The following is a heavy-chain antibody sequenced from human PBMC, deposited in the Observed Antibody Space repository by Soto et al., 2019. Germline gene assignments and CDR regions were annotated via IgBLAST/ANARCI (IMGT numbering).Heavy chain of an antibody. D-gene: IGHD5-12*01. CDR1: GYSFTGYY. CDR2: ISPNSGGT. V-gene: IGHV1-2*02. J-gene: IGHJ5*02. CDR3: GKGRSGYVGVFS. Sequence: QVQLVQSGAEVKKSGASVKISCKASGYSFTGYYIHWVRQAPGQGFEWMGEISPNSGGTKYAQKFQGRVTMTRDTSITTVYMDLSNLSTDDTAVYYCGKGRSGYVGVFSWGQGTLVTVSS.